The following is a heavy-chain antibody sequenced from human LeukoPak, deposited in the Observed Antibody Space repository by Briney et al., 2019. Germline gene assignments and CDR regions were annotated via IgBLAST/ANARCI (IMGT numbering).Heavy chain of an antibody. V-gene: IGHV3-23*01. J-gene: IGHJ4*02. D-gene: IGHD6-13*01. CDR1: GFTFSSYA. Sequence: GSLRLSCAASGFTFSSYAMSWVRQAPGKGLEWVSAISGSGGSTYYADSVKGRFTISRDNSKNTLYLQMNSLRAEDTAVYYCAKDSQQQLVRRRYFDYWGQGTLVTVSS. CDR2: ISGSGGST. CDR3: AKDSQQQLVRRRYFDY.